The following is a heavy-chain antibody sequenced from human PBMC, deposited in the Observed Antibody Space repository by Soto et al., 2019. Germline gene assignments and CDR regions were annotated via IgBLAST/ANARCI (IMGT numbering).Heavy chain of an antibody. J-gene: IGHJ3*02. Sequence: GGSLRLSCAASGFTFSSYSMNWVRQAPGKGLEWVSYISSSSSTIYYADSVKGRFTISRDNAKNSLYLQMNSLRDEDTAVYYCARWSIAARQAHDAFDIWGQGTMVTVSS. CDR3: ARWSIAARQAHDAFDI. CDR2: ISSSSSTI. V-gene: IGHV3-48*02. CDR1: GFTFSSYS. D-gene: IGHD6-6*01.